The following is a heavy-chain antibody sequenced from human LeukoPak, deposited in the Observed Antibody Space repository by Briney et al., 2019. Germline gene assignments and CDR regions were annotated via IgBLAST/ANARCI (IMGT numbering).Heavy chain of an antibody. CDR2: IYHSGNT. V-gene: IGHV4-38-2*02. Sequence: PSETLSLSCTVSGYSISSGYYWGWIRQPPGKGLEWIGSIYHSGNTYYNPSLKGRVTISVDRSKNQFSLKLSSVTAADTAVYYCARDRWLQLFDYWGQGTLVTVSS. CDR1: GYSISSGYY. J-gene: IGHJ4*02. D-gene: IGHD5-24*01. CDR3: ARDRWLQLFDY.